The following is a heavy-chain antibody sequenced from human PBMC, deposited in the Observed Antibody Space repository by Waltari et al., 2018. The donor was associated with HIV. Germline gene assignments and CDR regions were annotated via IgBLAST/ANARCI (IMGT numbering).Heavy chain of an antibody. Sequence: QVQLQESGPGLVKPSETLSLTCTVSGGSISSYYWSWIRQPAGKGLEWIGRIYPSGSTNYNPSLKSRVTMSVDTSKNQFSLKLSSVTAADTAVYYCAMASGSLNYYYYGMDVWGQGTTVTVSS. CDR1: GGSISSYY. J-gene: IGHJ6*02. V-gene: IGHV4-4*07. CDR2: IYPSGST. CDR3: AMASGSLNYYYYGMDV. D-gene: IGHD2-15*01.